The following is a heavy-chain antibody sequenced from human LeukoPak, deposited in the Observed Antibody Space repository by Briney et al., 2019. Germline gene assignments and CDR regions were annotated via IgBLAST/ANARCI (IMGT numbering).Heavy chain of an antibody. CDR1: GFTFSSYS. Sequence: GGSLRLSCAASGFTFSSYSMKWVRQAPGKGLVWVSRIDSGDTGTYADSVKGRFTISRDNANNMLYLQMNSLRADDTAIYYCTRDARGCHSSGCWKPSDYWGQGALVTVSS. V-gene: IGHV3-74*01. CDR2: IDSGDTGT. J-gene: IGHJ4*02. D-gene: IGHD3-22*01. CDR3: TRDARGCHSSGCWKPSDY.